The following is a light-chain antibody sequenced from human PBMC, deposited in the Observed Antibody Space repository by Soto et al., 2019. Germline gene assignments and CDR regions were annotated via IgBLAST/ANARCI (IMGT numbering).Light chain of an antibody. CDR3: QQYGSSPIT. J-gene: IGKJ5*01. CDR1: QSFTSSY. CDR2: GAS. Sequence: IVLTQSPGTLSLSPGERATLSCRASQSFTSSYLDWYQQKPGQAPRLLFYGASSRATGIPDTFSGSGSGTDFTLTISRLEPEEFAVYYCQQYGSSPITFGQGTRLEI. V-gene: IGKV3-20*01.